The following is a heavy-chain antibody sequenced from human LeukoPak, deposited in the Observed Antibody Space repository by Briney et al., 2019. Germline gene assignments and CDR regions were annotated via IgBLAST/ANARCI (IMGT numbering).Heavy chain of an antibody. J-gene: IGHJ6*03. CDR1: GDSISTSNYY. CDR3: ARDSYYGSGRPYYYMDV. CDR2: VYYTGRT. D-gene: IGHD3-10*01. Sequence: PSETLSLTCTVTGDSISTSNYYWGWIRQPPGKGLEWIGNVYYTGRTYYNPSLKSRVTISLDTSKNQFSLKLSSVTAADTAVYYCARDSYYGSGRPYYYMDVWGKGTTVTVSS. V-gene: IGHV4-39*07.